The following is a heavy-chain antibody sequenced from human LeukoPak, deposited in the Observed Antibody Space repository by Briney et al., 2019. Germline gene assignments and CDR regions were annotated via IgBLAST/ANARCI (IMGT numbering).Heavy chain of an antibody. J-gene: IGHJ4*02. V-gene: IGHV5-51*01. CDR2: IYPGDSDT. CDR1: GYCFTSYR. CDR3: ARSGYSGYDSFDY. Sequence: PGESLKISCKCSGYCFTSYRIGWVRPMPGKGLEWMGIIYPGDSDTKYSPSFQGQVTISADKSISTAYLQWRSLTASDTAMYYCARSGYSGYDSFDYWGQGTLVTVSS. D-gene: IGHD5-12*01.